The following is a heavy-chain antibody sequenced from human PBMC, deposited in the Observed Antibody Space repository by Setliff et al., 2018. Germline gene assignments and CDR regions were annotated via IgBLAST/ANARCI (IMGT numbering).Heavy chain of an antibody. J-gene: IGHJ5*02. CDR3: ARTTGSTHNWLDP. V-gene: IGHV4-34*01. CDR2: INHSGST. D-gene: IGHD1-1*01. CDR1: GGSFRDYY. Sequence: SETLSLTCTVYGGSFRDYYWGWIRQPPGKGLEWIAEINHSGSTNYNPSLKSRVTISVDTSKNQSSLKVSSVTAADTAVYYCARTTGSTHNWLDPWGPGTLVTVSS.